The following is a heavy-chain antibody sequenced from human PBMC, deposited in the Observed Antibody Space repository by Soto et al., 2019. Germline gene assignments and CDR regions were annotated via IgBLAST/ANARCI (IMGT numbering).Heavy chain of an antibody. D-gene: IGHD3-9*01. CDR1: GFTFSSYA. J-gene: IGHJ4*02. CDR2: ISGSGGST. V-gene: IGHV3-23*01. CDR3: AKLPWRLRYHFDY. Sequence: EVQLLESGGGLVQPGGSLRLSCAASGFTFSSYAMSWVLQAPGKGLEWVSAISGSGGSTYYADSVKGRFTISRDNSKNPLYLQMNSLRAEDTAVYYCAKLPWRLRYHFDYWGQGTLVTVSA.